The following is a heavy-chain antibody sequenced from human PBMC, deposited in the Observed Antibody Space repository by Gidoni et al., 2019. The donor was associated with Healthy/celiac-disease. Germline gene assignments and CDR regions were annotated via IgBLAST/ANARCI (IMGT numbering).Heavy chain of an antibody. J-gene: IGHJ6*02. CDR1: GGTFSSYA. CDR3: ARELGCSSTSCRVKPPGDYYYYGMDV. Sequence: QVQLVQSGAEVKKPGSSVKVSCQAFGGTFSSYAISWVRQAPGQGLEWMGGIIPIFGTANYAQKFRGRVTITADESTSTAYMELNSLRSEDTAVYYCARELGCSSTSCRVKPPGDYYYYGMDVWGQGTTVTVSS. V-gene: IGHV1-69*01. D-gene: IGHD2-2*01. CDR2: IIPIFGTA.